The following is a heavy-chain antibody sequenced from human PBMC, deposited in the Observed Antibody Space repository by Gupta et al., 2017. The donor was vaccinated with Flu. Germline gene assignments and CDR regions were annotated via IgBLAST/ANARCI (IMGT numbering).Heavy chain of an antibody. V-gene: IGHV3-11*01. Sequence: LEWVSYISSSGSTIYYADSVKGRFTISRDNAKNSLYLQMNSLRAEDTAVYYCARAGYSYGLAYYYYYYGMDVWGQGTTVTVSS. D-gene: IGHD5-18*01. CDR3: ARAGYSYGLAYYYYYYGMDV. CDR2: ISSSGSTI. J-gene: IGHJ6*02.